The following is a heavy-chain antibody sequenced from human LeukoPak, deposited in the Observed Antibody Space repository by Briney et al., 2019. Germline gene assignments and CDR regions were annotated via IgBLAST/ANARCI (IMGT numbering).Heavy chain of an antibody. D-gene: IGHD5-18*01. V-gene: IGHV4-59*01. CDR1: GGSISSYY. CDR3: ARGRGYDVDWFDP. J-gene: IGHJ5*02. Sequence: SETLFLTCTVSGGSISSYYWSWIRQPPGKGLEWIGYIYYSGSTNYNPSLKSRVTIPVDTSKNQFSLKLSSVTAADTAVYYCARGRGYDVDWFDPWGQGTLVTVSS. CDR2: IYYSGST.